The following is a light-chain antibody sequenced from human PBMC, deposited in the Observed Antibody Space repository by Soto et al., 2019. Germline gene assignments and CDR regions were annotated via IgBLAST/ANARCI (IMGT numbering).Light chain of an antibody. V-gene: IGKV3-15*01. CDR3: PQDNNGLRGT. CDR1: QSVSNN. Sequence: IVMTQSPASLSVSPGEGATLSCRASQSVSNNLAWYQQKPGQAPRLLIYDASTRATGIPATFSGSGSGTDFTLTISSLQAEDFAVYYRPQDNNGLRGTVGQGTKVEIK. CDR2: DAS. J-gene: IGKJ1*01.